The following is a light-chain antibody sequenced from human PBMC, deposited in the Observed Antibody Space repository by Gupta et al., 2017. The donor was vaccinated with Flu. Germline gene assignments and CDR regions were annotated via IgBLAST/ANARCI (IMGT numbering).Light chain of an antibody. V-gene: IGLV4-69*01. J-gene: IGLJ3*02. CDR1: SGHSSYA. CDR3: QTWGTGIWV. CDR2: VNSDGSH. Sequence: SGHSSYAIAWHQQQPEKGPRFLMKVNSDGSHNKGDGIPGRFSASTSGAERYLTISSLQSEDEADYYCQTWGTGIWVFGGGTKLTVL.